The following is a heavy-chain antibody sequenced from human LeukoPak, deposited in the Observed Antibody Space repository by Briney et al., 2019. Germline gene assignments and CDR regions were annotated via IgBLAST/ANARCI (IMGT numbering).Heavy chain of an antibody. CDR1: GFTFSSYA. CDR2: IRYDGNNK. V-gene: IGHV3-30*02. CDR3: AKDPGSGSYYPYYFDY. D-gene: IGHD3-10*01. J-gene: IGHJ4*02. Sequence: GGSLRLSCAASGFTFSSYAMHWVRQAPGKGLEWVAFIRYDGNNKYYTDSVKGRFTISRDNSKNTLYLQMNSLRAEDTAVYLCAKDPGSGSYYPYYFDYWGQGTLVTVPS.